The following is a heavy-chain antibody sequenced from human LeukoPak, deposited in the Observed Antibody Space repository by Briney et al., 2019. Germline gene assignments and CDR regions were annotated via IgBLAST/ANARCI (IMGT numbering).Heavy chain of an antibody. J-gene: IGHJ4*02. Sequence: ASVNVSCEASGYTFTSYAMHWVRQAPGQRLEWMGWINAGNGNTKYSQKFQGRVTITRDTSASTAYMELSSLRSEDTAVYYCARALPPDDILTGTLDYWGQGTLVTVSS. CDR3: ARALPPDDILTGTLDY. CDR2: INAGNGNT. V-gene: IGHV1-3*01. CDR1: GYTFTSYA. D-gene: IGHD3-9*01.